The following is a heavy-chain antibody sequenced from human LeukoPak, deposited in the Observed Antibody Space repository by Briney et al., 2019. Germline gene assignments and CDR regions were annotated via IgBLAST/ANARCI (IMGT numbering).Heavy chain of an antibody. Sequence: SVKVSCKASGFTFTSSAVQWVRQARGQRLEWIGWIVAGSGNTNYAQKFQERVTITRDMSTSTAYMELSSLRSEDTAVYYCAADLRGGGIRFLEWLWDAFDIWGQGTMVTVSS. D-gene: IGHD3-3*01. J-gene: IGHJ3*02. CDR3: AADLRGGGIRFLEWLWDAFDI. CDR2: IVAGSGNT. CDR1: GFTFTSSA. V-gene: IGHV1-58*01.